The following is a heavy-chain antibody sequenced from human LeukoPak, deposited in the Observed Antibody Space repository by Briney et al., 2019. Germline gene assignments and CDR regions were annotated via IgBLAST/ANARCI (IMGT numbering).Heavy chain of an antibody. V-gene: IGHV4-39*07. CDR2: IYYSGST. D-gene: IGHD2-15*01. J-gene: IGHJ5*02. CDR3: ARDYGSGGSLRFDP. Sequence: SETLSLTCTVSGGSISSSSYYWGWIRQPPGKGLEWIGSIYYSGSTYYNPSLKSRVTISVDTSKNQFSLKLSSVTAADTAVYYCARDYGSGGSLRFDPWGQGTLVTVSS. CDR1: GGSISSSSYY.